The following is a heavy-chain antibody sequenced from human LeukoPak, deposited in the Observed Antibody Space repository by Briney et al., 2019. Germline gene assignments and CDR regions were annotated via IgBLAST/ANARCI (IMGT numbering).Heavy chain of an antibody. CDR3: ASSEWEPYSPFDY. Sequence: PGGSLRLSCAASGFTFSSYAMHWVRRAPGKGLEWVAVISYDGSNKYYADSVKGRFTISRDNSKNTLYLQMNSLRAEDTAVYYCASSEWEPYSPFDYWGQGTLVTVSS. CDR2: ISYDGSNK. D-gene: IGHD1-26*01. CDR1: GFTFSSYA. V-gene: IGHV3-30-3*01. J-gene: IGHJ4*02.